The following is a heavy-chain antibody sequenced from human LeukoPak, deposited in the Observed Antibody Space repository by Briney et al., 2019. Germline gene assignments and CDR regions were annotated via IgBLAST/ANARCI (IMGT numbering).Heavy chain of an antibody. V-gene: IGHV4-59*01. CDR3: ASHDYGDFDDAFDI. CDR2: IYFSGST. CDR1: GGYISSNY. J-gene: IGHJ3*02. Sequence: SETLSLTCTVSGGYISSNYWSWIRQPPGKGLEWIGYIYFSGSTNYNPSLKRRVTISVDMSKNHLSLKLNSVTAADTAVYYCASHDYGDFDDAFDIWGQGTLVTVSS. D-gene: IGHD4-17*01.